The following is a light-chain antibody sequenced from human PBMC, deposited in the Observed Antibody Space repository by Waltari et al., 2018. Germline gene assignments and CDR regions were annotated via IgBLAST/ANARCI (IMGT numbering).Light chain of an antibody. Sequence: QSALTQPASVSGSPGQSITISCTGTSSDVGAYNYVSWYQQHPDKAPKPIFSEVNNRPAGVSNRFSGSKAGNTASLTISGLQAEDEADYYCSSPTSSSTLVFGGGTKLTVL. J-gene: IGLJ3*02. CDR1: SSDVGAYNY. CDR3: SSPTSSSTLV. V-gene: IGLV2-14*01. CDR2: EVN.